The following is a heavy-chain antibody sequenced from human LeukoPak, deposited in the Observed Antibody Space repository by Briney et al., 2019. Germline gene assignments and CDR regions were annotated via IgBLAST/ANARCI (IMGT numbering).Heavy chain of an antibody. D-gene: IGHD5-18*01. CDR2: INPNSGGT. CDR1: GYTFTGYY. Sequence: GASVKVSCKASGYTFTGYYMHWVRQAPGQGLEWMGWINPNSGGTNYAQKFQGRVTMTRDTSISTAYMELSRLRSDDTAEYYCARGYSYGYNYYYMVVWGKGTTVTVSS. V-gene: IGHV1-2*02. CDR3: ARGYSYGYNYYYMVV. J-gene: IGHJ6*03.